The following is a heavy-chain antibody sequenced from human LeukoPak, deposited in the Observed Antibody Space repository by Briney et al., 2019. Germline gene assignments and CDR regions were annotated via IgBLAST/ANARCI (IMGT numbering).Heavy chain of an antibody. Sequence: SETLSLTCTVSGGSISSYYWSWIRQPPGKGLEWIGYIYYSGSTNYNPSLKSRVTISVDTSKNQFSLKLSSVTAADTAVYYCARDYVVVTAMGYYYGMDVWGQGTTVTVSS. D-gene: IGHD2-21*02. CDR2: IYYSGST. CDR3: ARDYVVVTAMGYYYGMDV. CDR1: GGSISSYY. J-gene: IGHJ6*02. V-gene: IGHV4-59*01.